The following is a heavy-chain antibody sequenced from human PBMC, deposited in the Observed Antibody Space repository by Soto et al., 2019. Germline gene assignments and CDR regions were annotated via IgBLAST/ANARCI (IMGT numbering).Heavy chain of an antibody. D-gene: IGHD4-17*01. CDR2: IYYTGST. CDR1: GGSISSYY. CDR3: ASSPSLGLTVKFDY. Sequence: QVQLQESGPGLVKPSETLSLACTVSGGSISSYYWSWIRQPPGKGLEWIGYIYYTGSTNSNPSLTSRVTISLDTSKNQASLKLSSVTAADTAVYYCASSPSLGLTVKFDYWGQGTLVTVSS. J-gene: IGHJ4*02. V-gene: IGHV4-59*01.